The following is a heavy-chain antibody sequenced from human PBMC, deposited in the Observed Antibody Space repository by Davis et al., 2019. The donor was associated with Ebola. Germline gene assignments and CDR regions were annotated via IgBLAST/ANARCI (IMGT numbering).Heavy chain of an antibody. J-gene: IGHJ6*02. CDR3: AREPSGTYYDPHYGMDV. D-gene: IGHD3-3*01. CDR1: GFTFSSYS. CDR2: ISSSSSYI. Sequence: GESLKISCAASGFTFSSYSMNWVRQAPGKGLEWVSSISSSSSYIYYADSVKGRFTISRDNAKNSLYLQMNSLRAEDTAVYYCAREPSGTYYDPHYGMDVWGQGTTVTVSS. V-gene: IGHV3-21*01.